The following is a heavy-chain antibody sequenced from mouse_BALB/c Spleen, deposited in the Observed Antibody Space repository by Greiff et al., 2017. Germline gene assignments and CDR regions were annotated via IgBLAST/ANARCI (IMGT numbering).Heavy chain of an antibody. Sequence: VKLVESGAELVRPGVSVKISCKGSGYTFTDYAMHWVKQSHAKSLEWIGVISTYYGDASYNQKFKGKATMTVDKSSSTAYMELARLTSEDSAIYYCARWAHYGSSIWYFDVWGAGTTVTVSS. CDR3: ARWAHYGSSIWYFDV. D-gene: IGHD1-1*01. V-gene: IGHV1S137*01. CDR2: ISTYYGDA. CDR1: GYTFTDYA. J-gene: IGHJ1*01.